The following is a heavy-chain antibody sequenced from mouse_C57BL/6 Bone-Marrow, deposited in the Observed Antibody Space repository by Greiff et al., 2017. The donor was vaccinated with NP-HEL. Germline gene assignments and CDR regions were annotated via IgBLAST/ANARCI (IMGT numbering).Heavy chain of an antibody. CDR2: IYPGDGDT. D-gene: IGHD1-1*01. J-gene: IGHJ2*03. Sequence: QVQLKQSGAELVKPGASVKISCKASGYAFSSYWMHWVKQRPGKGLEWIGQIYPGDGDTNYTGKFKGKATLTADKSSSTAYMQLCSLTSEDSAVDFCERYYVRSYYCDFGGQGTSLTVSA. CDR3: ERYYVRSYYCDF. V-gene: IGHV1-80*01. CDR1: GYAFSSYW.